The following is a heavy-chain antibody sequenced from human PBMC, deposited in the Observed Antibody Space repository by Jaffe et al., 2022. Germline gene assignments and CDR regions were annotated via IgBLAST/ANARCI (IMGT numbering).Heavy chain of an antibody. V-gene: IGHV3-23*01. CDR2: ISGSGGST. D-gene: IGHD3-10*01. CDR3: AKEYYGSGSYYNVISHFDI. J-gene: IGHJ3*02. Sequence: EVQLLESGGGLVQPGGSLRLSCAASGFTFSSYAMSWVRQAPGKGLEWVSAISGSGGSTYYADSVKGRFTISRDNSKNTLYLQMNSLRAEDTAVYYCAKEYYGSGSYYNVISHFDIWGQGTMVTVSS. CDR1: GFTFSSYA.